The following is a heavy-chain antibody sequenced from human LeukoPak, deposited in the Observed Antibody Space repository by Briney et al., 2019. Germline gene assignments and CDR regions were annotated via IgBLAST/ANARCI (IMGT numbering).Heavy chain of an antibody. CDR3: ASGRSSGYYYGMGV. Sequence: SVKVSCKASGGTFSSYTISWVRQAPGQGLEWMGRIITILGIANYAQKFQGRVTITADKSTSTAYMELSSLRSEDTAVYYCASGRSSGYYYGMGVWGQGTTVTVSS. D-gene: IGHD3-10*01. V-gene: IGHV1-69*02. CDR1: GGTFSSYT. CDR2: IITILGIA. J-gene: IGHJ6*02.